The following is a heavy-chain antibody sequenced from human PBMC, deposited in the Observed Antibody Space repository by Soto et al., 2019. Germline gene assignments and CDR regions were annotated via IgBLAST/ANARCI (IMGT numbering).Heavy chain of an antibody. CDR3: TTLGGPRNY. CDR1: GFTFDDYA. J-gene: IGHJ4*02. D-gene: IGHD3-10*01. CDR2: ISWNSGSI. Sequence: SLRLSCAASGFTFDDYAMHWVRQAPGKGLEWVSGISWNSGSIGYADSVKGRFTISRDNAKNSLYLQMNSLRAEDTALYYCTTLGGPRNYWGQGTLVTVSS. V-gene: IGHV3-9*01.